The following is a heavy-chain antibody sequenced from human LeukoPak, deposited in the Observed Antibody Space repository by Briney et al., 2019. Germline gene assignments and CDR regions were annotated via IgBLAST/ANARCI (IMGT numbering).Heavy chain of an antibody. D-gene: IGHD1-14*01. V-gene: IGHV4-34*01. J-gene: IGHJ4*02. CDR1: GGSFSGYY. CDR3: ARGRPVFDY. Sequence: PSETLSLTCAVYGGSFSGYYWSWIRQPPGKGLEWIGEINHSGSTNYNPSLKSRVTISVDTSKNQFPLKLSSVTAADTAVYYCARGRPVFDYWGRGTLVTVSS. CDR2: INHSGST.